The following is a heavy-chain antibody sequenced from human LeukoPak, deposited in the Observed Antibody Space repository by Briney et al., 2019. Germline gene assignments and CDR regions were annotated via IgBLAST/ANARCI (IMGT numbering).Heavy chain of an antibody. CDR1: GGSISSGGYY. CDR2: IYYSGST. J-gene: IGHJ4*02. V-gene: IGHV4-31*03. Sequence: PSQTLSLTCTVSGGSISSGGYYWSWIRQHPGKGLEWIGYIYYSGSTDYNPSLKSRVTISVDTSKNQFSLKLSSVTAADTAVYYCAREGDDYGGNSRIFDYWGQGTLVTVSS. CDR3: AREGDDYGGNSRIFDY. D-gene: IGHD4-23*01.